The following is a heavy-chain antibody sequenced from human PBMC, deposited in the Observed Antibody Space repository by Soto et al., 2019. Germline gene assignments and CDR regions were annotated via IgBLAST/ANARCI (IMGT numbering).Heavy chain of an antibody. CDR1: GFTFSSYW. Sequence: GGSLRLSCAASGFTFSSYWMSWVRQAPGKGLEWVANIKQDGSEKYYVDSVKGRFTISRDNAKNSLYLQMNSLRAEDTAVYYCARDSPDLVATDFDYWGQGTLVTVSS. D-gene: IGHD5-12*01. CDR2: IKQDGSEK. CDR3: ARDSPDLVATDFDY. J-gene: IGHJ4*02. V-gene: IGHV3-7*01.